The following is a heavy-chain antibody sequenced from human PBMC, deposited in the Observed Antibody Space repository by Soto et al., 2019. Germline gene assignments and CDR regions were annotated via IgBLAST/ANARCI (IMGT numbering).Heavy chain of an antibody. CDR1: GFGFSRYS. CDR2: ISSSSAYI. Sequence: PGGSLRLSCAASGFGFSRYSMNWVRQAPGKGLEWVSCISSSSAYIQYADSVKGRFTIFRDNAKNSLYLQMNSLRADDTAVYYCAKAYSSSWYYFDYWGQGTLVTVSS. V-gene: IGHV3-21*04. J-gene: IGHJ4*02. CDR3: AKAYSSSWYYFDY. D-gene: IGHD6-13*01.